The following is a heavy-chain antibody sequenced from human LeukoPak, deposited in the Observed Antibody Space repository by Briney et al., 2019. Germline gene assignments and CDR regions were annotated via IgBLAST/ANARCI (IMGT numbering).Heavy chain of an antibody. CDR1: GFTFSNYW. J-gene: IGHJ4*02. CDR2: INLDGSQK. V-gene: IGHV3-7*03. Sequence: PGGSLRLSCAASGFTFSNYWMAWVRQAPGKGPEWVANINLDGSQKYYVDSVKGRFTISRDNSKNTVYLQMNSLRAEDTAVYYCARGFRKIEYWGQGTLVTVSS. CDR3: ARGFRKIEY.